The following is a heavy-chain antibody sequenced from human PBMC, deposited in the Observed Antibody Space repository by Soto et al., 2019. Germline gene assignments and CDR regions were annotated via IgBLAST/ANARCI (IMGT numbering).Heavy chain of an antibody. CDR2: INPNSGGT. V-gene: IGHV1-2*02. J-gene: IGHJ4*02. Sequence: ASVKVSCKASGYTFTGYYMHWVRQAPGQGLEWMGWINPNSGGTNYAQKFQGRVTMTRDTSISTAYMEPSRLRSDDTAVYYCARDLGHIVVVTAPDYWGQGTLVTVSS. D-gene: IGHD2-21*02. CDR1: GYTFTGYY. CDR3: ARDLGHIVVVTAPDY.